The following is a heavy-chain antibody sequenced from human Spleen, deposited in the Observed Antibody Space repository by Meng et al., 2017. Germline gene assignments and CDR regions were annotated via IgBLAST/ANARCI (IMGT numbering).Heavy chain of an antibody. V-gene: IGHV4-38-2*01. Sequence: GSLRLSCGVSGYAISGAFYWGWIRQPPGKGLEWIGSIYHSGNTYYNPSLKSRVTISLDTSKNHFSLKLTSVTAADTAVYYCARRSGGSSNFDYWGQGTLVTVSS. CDR3: ARRSGGSSNFDY. D-gene: IGHD2-15*01. J-gene: IGHJ4*02. CDR2: IYHSGNT. CDR1: GYAISGAFY.